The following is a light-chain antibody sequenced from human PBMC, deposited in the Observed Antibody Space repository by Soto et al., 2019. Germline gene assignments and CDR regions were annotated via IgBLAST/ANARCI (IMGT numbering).Light chain of an antibody. CDR2: GAS. Sequence: PGERATLSFRASHTITNNYLALYQQKTGQAPRLLIYGASSRATGIPLRFSGSGSGTDFTLTISRLEPEDFAVYYCHQYGGAGTFGQGTKVDIK. CDR1: HTITNNY. J-gene: IGKJ1*01. CDR3: HQYGGAGT. V-gene: IGKV3-20*01.